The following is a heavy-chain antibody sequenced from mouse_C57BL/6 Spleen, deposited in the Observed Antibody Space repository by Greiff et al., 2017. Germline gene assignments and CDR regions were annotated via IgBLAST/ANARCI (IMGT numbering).Heavy chain of an antibody. CDR1: GFTFSDYG. V-gene: IGHV5-17*01. CDR3: ARSDYYGSSWFAY. D-gene: IGHD1-1*01. Sequence: EVKVVESGGGLVKPGGSLKLSCAASGFTFSDYGMHWVRQAPEKGLEWVAYISSGSSTIYYADTVKGRFTISRDNAKNTLFLQMTSLRSEDTAMYYCARSDYYGSSWFAYWGQGTLVTVSA. CDR2: ISSGSSTI. J-gene: IGHJ3*01.